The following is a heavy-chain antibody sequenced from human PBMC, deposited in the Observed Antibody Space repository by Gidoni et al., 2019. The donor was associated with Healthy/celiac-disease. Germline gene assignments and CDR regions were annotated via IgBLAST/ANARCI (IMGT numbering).Heavy chain of an antibody. CDR3: ARWATMVRGVIGFDP. Sequence: QVQLVQSGAEVKKHGSSVKVSCKASGGTFGSSAISWVRQATGPGLEWRGGNIPIFGTANYAQKFQGRVTITADKSTSTAYMELSSLRSEDTAVYYCARWATMVRGVIGFDPWGQGTLVTVSS. CDR2: NIPIFGTA. D-gene: IGHD3-10*01. CDR1: GGTFGSSA. J-gene: IGHJ5*02. V-gene: IGHV1-69*06.